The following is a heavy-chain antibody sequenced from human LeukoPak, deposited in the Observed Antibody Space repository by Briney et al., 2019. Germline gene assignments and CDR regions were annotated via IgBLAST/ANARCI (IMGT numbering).Heavy chain of an antibody. V-gene: IGHV4-4*02. Sequence: SGTLSLTAAVPGFSISTINWLSWVRRHRGKWLEWIGVIFHSGSYNYNPSLKSRVTISVDKSKTQSSLKLSSVTAADTAVYYCAREGYYYGSGTAVDVWGKGTTVTVSS. D-gene: IGHD3-10*01. CDR1: GFSISTINW. CDR2: IFHSGSY. CDR3: AREGYYYGSGTAVDV. J-gene: IGHJ6*04.